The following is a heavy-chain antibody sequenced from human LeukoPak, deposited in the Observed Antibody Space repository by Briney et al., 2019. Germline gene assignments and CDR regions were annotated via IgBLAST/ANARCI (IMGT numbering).Heavy chain of an antibody. V-gene: IGHV1-18*01. CDR3: ARVTLMWGSEKGIDY. J-gene: IGHJ4*02. CDR2: ISAYNGNT. D-gene: IGHD7-27*01. CDR1: GYTFTSYG. Sequence: ASVKVSCKASGYTFTSYGISWVRQAPGQGLEWMGWISAYNGNTNYAQKLQGRVTMTTDTSTSTAYMELRSLRSDDTAVYYCARVTLMWGSEKGIDYWGQGTLVTVSS.